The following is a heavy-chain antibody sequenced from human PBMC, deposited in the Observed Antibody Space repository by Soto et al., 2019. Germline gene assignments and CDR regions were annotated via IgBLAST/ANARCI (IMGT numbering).Heavy chain of an antibody. CDR3: ARSRYTGTYSGRFLDY. CDR1: GFTFTRYS. CDR2: ISSTTNYI. D-gene: IGHD1-26*01. V-gene: IGHV3-21*06. J-gene: IGHJ4*02. Sequence: GGSLRLSCAASGFTFTRYSMNWVRQAPGKGLEWVSSISSTTNYIYYGDSMKGRFTISRDNAKNSLYLEMNSLRAEDTAVYFCARSRYTGTYSGRFLDYWGQGSLVTVSS.